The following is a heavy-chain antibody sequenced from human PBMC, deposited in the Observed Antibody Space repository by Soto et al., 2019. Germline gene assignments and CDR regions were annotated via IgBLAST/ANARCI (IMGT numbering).Heavy chain of an antibody. CDR1: GFTFSSYS. V-gene: IGHV3-48*01. D-gene: IGHD5-12*01. CDR3: ARERGYSGYDSGGFDP. CDR2: ISSSSSTI. J-gene: IGHJ5*02. Sequence: EVQLVESGGGLVQPGGSLRLSCAASGFTFSSYSMNWVRQAPGKGLEWVSYISSSSSTIYYADSVKGRFTISRDNAKNXLYLQRNSLRAEDSAVYYCARERGYSGYDSGGFDPWGQGTLVTVSS.